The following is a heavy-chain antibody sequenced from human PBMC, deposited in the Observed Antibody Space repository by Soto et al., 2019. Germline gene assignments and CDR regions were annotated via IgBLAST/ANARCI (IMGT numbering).Heavy chain of an antibody. V-gene: IGHV1-8*01. CDR3: TTGPGNH. CDR1: GYTFTSYD. J-gene: IGHJ1*01. Sequence: QVQLVQSGAEVKKPGASVRVSCKASGYTFTSYDIYWVRQATGQGLEWMGWMNPFSGNAVYTQKFQDRVTMTMDPSINTAYRERGGLRSEDPAVYFCTTGPGNHWGQGPLVTVSS. CDR2: MNPFSGNA.